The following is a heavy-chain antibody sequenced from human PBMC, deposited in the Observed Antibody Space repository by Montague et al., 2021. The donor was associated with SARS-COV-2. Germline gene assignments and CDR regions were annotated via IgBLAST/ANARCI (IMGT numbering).Heavy chain of an antibody. J-gene: IGHJ4*02. D-gene: IGHD2-15*01. V-gene: IGHV4-4*07. Sequence: SETLSLTCTVSGDSISSFYWNWIRQPAGKGLEWIGRIYASGGTNYNPSLKSRVTMLVDTSKNQFSLKLSSVTAADTAVYYCGRGVVAATPVVDYWGRGTLVTVSS. CDR3: GRGVVAATPVVDY. CDR2: IYASGGT. CDR1: GDSISSFY.